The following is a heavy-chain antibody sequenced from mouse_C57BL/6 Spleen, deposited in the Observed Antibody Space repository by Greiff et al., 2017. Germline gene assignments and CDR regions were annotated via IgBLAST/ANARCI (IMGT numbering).Heavy chain of an antibody. CDR3: GRGGNYDSPYAMDY. CDR2: IYPVGGAT. V-gene: IGHV1-11*01. CDR1: GYTFTDHI. Sequence: LKQSGAELASPGASVTLSCKASGYTFTDHIMNWVKKRPGQGLEWIGRIYPVGGATNYNQKFMGKATFSVDRSSSTVYMVLNSLTSEDSAVYYCGRGGNYDSPYAMDYWGQGTSVTVSS. D-gene: IGHD2-4*01. J-gene: IGHJ4*01.